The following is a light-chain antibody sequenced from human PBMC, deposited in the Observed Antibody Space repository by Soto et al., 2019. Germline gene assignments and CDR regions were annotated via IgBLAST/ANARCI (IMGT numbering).Light chain of an antibody. Sequence: ETVMTQSPATLSVSLGERATLSCRASQSVNSNLAWYQQKPGQAPNLLIYGASIRATGVPARFSGSGSGTDFTLTISSLQPEDFAVYFCQQYKNWTPVTFGGGTKVEIK. J-gene: IGKJ4*01. CDR3: QQYKNWTPVT. CDR2: GAS. CDR1: QSVNSN. V-gene: IGKV3-15*01.